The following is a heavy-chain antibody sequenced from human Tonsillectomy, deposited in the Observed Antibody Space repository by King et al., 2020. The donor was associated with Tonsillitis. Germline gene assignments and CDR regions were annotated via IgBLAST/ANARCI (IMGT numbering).Heavy chain of an antibody. J-gene: IGHJ6*02. D-gene: IGHD6-6*01. CDR3: AGHISSSSYFYYGMDV. CDR1: GYTFTDYY. Sequence: QLVQSGTEVKKPGASVKVSCKASGYTFTDYYIHWVRQAPGQGLEWMGRINPNTGGPNYAQRFQGRVTMTRDTSISTAYMELSRLRSDDTAVYYCAGHISSSSYFYYGMDVWGQGTTVTVSS. V-gene: IGHV1-2*02. CDR2: INPNTGGP.